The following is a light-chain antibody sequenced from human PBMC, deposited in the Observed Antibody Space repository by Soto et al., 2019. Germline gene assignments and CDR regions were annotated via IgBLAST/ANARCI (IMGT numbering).Light chain of an antibody. V-gene: IGLV2-11*01. Sequence: QSVLTQPRSVSGSPGQSVTISCTGTSSDVGGYNYVSWYQQHPGKAAKLMIYDVSKRPSGVPDRFSGSKSGNTASLTISGLQAEDEADYYCCSYAGSLVVFGGGTKLTVL. J-gene: IGLJ2*01. CDR2: DVS. CDR3: CSYAGSLVV. CDR1: SSDVGGYNY.